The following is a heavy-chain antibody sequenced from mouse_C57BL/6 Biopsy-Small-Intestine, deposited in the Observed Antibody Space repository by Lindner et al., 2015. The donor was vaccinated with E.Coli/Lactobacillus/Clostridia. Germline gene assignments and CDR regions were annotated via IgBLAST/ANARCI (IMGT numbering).Heavy chain of an antibody. J-gene: IGHJ4*01. D-gene: IGHD2-1*01. CDR3: TITGIYWGNYNYAMDY. V-gene: IGHV1S16*01. Sequence: VQLQESGAELVKPGASVKLSCKASGYTFTSYWMHWMKQRPGQGLEWIGEISPSNSGTNYNEKFKNKATLTVDKSSSTAYMQLSSLTSEDSAVYYCTITGIYWGNYNYAMDYWGQGTSVTVSS. CDR2: ISPSNSGT. CDR1: GYTFTSYW.